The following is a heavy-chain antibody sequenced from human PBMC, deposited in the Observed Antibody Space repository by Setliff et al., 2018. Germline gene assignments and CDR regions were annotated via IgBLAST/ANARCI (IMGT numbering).Heavy chain of an antibody. CDR1: GDSIYNHF. Sequence: PSETLSLTCTVSGDSIYNHFWSWVRQPPGKGLDWIGYIYSTGSTNYNPSLKSRVAISLDTSKNQFSLKLSSVTAADTAVYYCARGSYYDSSGYSPDFFDYWGQGTLVTVSS. CDR2: IYSTGST. D-gene: IGHD3-22*01. V-gene: IGHV4-59*08. CDR3: ARGSYYDSSGYSPDFFDY. J-gene: IGHJ4*02.